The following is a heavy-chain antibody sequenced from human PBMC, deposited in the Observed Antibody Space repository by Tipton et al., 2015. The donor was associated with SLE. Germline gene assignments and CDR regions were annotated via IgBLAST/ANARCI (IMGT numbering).Heavy chain of an antibody. CDR2: IRYDGSNK. V-gene: IGHV3-30*02. Sequence: SLRLSCAASGFTFSSYGMHWVRQAPGKGLAWVAFIRYDGSNKYYADSVKGRFTISRDNSKNTLYLQMNSLRAEDTAVYYCASPLGIAGRQLMVLGYWGQGTLVTVSS. J-gene: IGHJ4*02. CDR1: GFTFSSYG. CDR3: ASPLGIAGRQLMVLGY. D-gene: IGHD3-10*01.